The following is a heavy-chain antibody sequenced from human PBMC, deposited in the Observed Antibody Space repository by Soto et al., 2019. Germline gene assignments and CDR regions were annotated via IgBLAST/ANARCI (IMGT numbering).Heavy chain of an antibody. CDR2: ITYDGSKK. D-gene: IGHD3-22*01. V-gene: IGHV3-30*18. Sequence: QVQLVESGGGVVQPGGSLRLSCAASGFTFRNYCMHWVRQAPGKGLEWVAVITYDGSKKYYADSVRGRFTISRDNPKDTVYLQMNSLRAEEKAVYYWAKTHPARYYDCGGYYCDYRGQGTLVTVSS. CDR3: AKTHPARYYDCGGYYCDY. J-gene: IGHJ4*02. CDR1: GFTFRNYC.